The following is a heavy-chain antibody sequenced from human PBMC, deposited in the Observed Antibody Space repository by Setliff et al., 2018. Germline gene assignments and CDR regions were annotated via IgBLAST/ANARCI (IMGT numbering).Heavy chain of an antibody. CDR2: ISSNSNYI. J-gene: IGHJ4*02. CDR1: GFNLHVYT. Sequence: LRLSCVASGFNLHVYTMEGVRQAPGKGLDWVSSISSNSNYIYTADSLKGRLTVSRDNAKNSLYLQLDSLTADDTAVYYCARGSLSGTTYPSDYWGQGTLVTVSS. CDR3: ARGSLSGTTYPSDY. V-gene: IGHV3-21*01. D-gene: IGHD1-7*01.